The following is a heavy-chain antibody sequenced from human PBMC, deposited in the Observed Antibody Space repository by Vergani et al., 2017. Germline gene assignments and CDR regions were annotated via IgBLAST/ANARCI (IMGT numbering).Heavy chain of an antibody. CDR2: INAGNGDT. CDR3: TRGVIIAGYYMDV. Sequence: QVQLVQSGAEVKQPGASVKVSCKASGYPFISFAIHWVRQAPGQRLEWMGWINAGNGDTKYSQKFQGRVTITRDTSASTAYMELSSLRFEDTAVYYCTRGVIIAGYYMDVWGKGTTVTVSS. J-gene: IGHJ6*03. V-gene: IGHV1-3*01. CDR1: GYPFISFA. D-gene: IGHD3-10*01.